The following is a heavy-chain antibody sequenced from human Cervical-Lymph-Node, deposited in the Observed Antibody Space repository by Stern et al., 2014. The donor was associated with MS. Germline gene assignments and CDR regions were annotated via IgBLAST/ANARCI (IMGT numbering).Heavy chain of an antibody. J-gene: IGHJ4*02. CDR1: GGSFSSFD. Sequence: QVQLVQSGAEVKKPESSVKVSCKASGGSFSSFDISWVRQAPGQRLEWLGEISSMVGVASYAQNFQGRVTFTADESTSTAYMELSSLRSEDTAVYYCARHQGGVAANWGQGTLVTVSS. CDR3: ARHQGGVAAN. CDR2: ISSMVGVA. V-gene: IGHV1-69*12. D-gene: IGHD6-13*01.